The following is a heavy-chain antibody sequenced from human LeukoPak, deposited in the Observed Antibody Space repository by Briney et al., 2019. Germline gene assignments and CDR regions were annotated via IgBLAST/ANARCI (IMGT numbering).Heavy chain of an antibody. CDR2: INHSGST. J-gene: IGHJ4*02. Sequence: SETLSLTCAVYGGSFSGYYWSWIRQPPGKGLEWIGEINHSGSTNYNPSLKSRVTISVDTSKNQFSLKLSSVTAADTAVYYCARDGEFRYYYDSSGYYFDYWGQGTLVTASS. D-gene: IGHD3-22*01. CDR1: GGSFSGYY. V-gene: IGHV4-34*01. CDR3: ARDGEFRYYYDSSGYYFDY.